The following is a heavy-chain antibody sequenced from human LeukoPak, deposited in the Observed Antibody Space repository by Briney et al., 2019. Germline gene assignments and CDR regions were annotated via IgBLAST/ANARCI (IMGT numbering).Heavy chain of an antibody. Sequence: ASVKVSCKVSGYTFTDYYMHWVQQAPGKGLEWMGLVDPEDGETIYAEKFQGRVTITADTSTDTAYMELSSLRSEDTAVYYWATHSTVTTYYFDYWGPGTLVAVSS. CDR3: ATHSTVTTYYFDY. D-gene: IGHD4-17*01. CDR1: GYTFTDYY. CDR2: VDPEDGET. J-gene: IGHJ4*02. V-gene: IGHV1-69-2*01.